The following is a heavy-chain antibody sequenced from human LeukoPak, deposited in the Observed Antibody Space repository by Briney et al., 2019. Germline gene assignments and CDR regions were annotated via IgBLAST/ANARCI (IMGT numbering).Heavy chain of an antibody. CDR3: SRENGAFSPFGY. CDR1: GGSITSTNW. J-gene: IGHJ4*02. D-gene: IGHD2-8*01. Sequence: SGTLSLTCGVSGGSITSTNWWSWVRQPPGQGLEWIGEVSLSGLTDYNPSLSSRVIMALDTSKNHLSLHLTSVTAADTAVYYCSRENGAFSPFGYWGQGYLVTVLS. V-gene: IGHV4-4*02. CDR2: VSLSGLT.